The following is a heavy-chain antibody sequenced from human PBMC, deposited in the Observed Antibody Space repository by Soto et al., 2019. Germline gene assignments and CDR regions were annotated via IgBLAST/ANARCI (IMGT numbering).Heavy chain of an antibody. CDR2: IWYDGSNK. J-gene: IGHJ5*02. D-gene: IGHD6-6*01. CDR1: GFTFSSYG. CDR3: ARDWGSSSSWGLTYHPPTFDP. V-gene: IGHV3-33*01. Sequence: GGSLRLSCAASGFTFSSYGMHWVRQAPGKGLEWVAVIWYDGSNKYYADYVKGRFTISRDNSKNTLYLQMNSLRAEDTAVYYCARDWGSSSSWGLTYHPPTFDPWGQGTLVTVSS.